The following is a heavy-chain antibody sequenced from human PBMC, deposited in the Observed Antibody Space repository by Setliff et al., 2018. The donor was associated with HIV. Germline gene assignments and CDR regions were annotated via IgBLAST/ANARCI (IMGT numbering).Heavy chain of an antibody. Sequence: ASVKVSCKGSGGDLKSFVISWVRRAPGQGLEWMGWINPNSGATNYAQNFQGRVTMTRDTSISTAYMELSGLRSEDTAVYYCAIDVIGGWLRPMPDYWGQGALVTVSS. V-gene: IGHV1-2*02. D-gene: IGHD5-12*01. CDR1: GGDLKSFV. J-gene: IGHJ4*02. CDR3: AIDVIGGWLRPMPDY. CDR2: INPNSGAT.